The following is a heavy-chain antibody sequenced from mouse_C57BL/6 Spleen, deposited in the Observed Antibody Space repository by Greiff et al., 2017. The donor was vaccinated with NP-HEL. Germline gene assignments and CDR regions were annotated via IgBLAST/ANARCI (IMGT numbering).Heavy chain of an antibody. CDR1: GYTFTSYW. CDR3: SKFLVYGNYAYYAMDY. D-gene: IGHD2-1*01. Sequence: QVQLQQPGAELVKPGASVKMSCKASGYTFTSYWITWVKQRPGQGLEWMGDIYPGSGSTNYNEKFKSKATLTVDPSSSTSYMQLSSLTSEDSAVYYRSKFLVYGNYAYYAMDYWGQGTPITVSS. CDR2: IYPGSGST. V-gene: IGHV1-55*01. J-gene: IGHJ4*01.